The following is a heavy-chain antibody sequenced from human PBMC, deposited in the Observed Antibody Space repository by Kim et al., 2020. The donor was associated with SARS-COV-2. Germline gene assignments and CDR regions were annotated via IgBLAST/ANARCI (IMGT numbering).Heavy chain of an antibody. CDR3: ASSSPEGWFDP. CDR1: GFTVSSNY. J-gene: IGHJ5*02. Sequence: GGSLRLSCAASGFTVSSNYMSWVRQAPGKGLEWVSVIYSGGSTYYADSVKGRFTISRHNSKNTLYLQMNSLRAEDTAVYYCASSSPEGWFDPWGQGTLVTVSA. V-gene: IGHV3-53*04. D-gene: IGHD6-6*01. CDR2: IYSGGST.